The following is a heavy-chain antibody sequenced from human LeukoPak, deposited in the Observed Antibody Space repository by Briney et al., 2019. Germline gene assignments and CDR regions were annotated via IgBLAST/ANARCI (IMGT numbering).Heavy chain of an antibody. D-gene: IGHD3-16*01. CDR2: IKHSGSI. CDR3: ARGLTTYYDYVWGAHPAFDY. J-gene: IGHJ4*02. V-gene: IGHV4-34*01. CDR1: GGSFSGYY. Sequence: SETLSLTCAVYGGSFSGYYWTWIRQPPGKGLEWIGEIKHSGSINYNPSLKSRVTISVDTSKNQFSLKLSSVTAADTAVYYCARGLTTYYDYVWGAHPAFDYWGQGTLVTVSS.